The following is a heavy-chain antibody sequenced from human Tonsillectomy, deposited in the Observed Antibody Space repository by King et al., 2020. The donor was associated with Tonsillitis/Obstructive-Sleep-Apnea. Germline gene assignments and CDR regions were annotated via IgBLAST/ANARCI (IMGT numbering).Heavy chain of an antibody. CDR2: ISTSSSYI. V-gene: IGHV3-21*01. CDR1: GFTFSSFS. Sequence: VQLVESGGGLVKPGGSLRLSCAASGFTFSSFSMNWVRQAPGKGLEWVSSISTSSSYIYYADSVRGRFTISRDNAKNSLYLQMNSLRAEDTAVYYCARDLSVAGYDYWGQGTLVTASS. J-gene: IGHJ4*02. CDR3: ARDLSVAGYDY. D-gene: IGHD6-19*01.